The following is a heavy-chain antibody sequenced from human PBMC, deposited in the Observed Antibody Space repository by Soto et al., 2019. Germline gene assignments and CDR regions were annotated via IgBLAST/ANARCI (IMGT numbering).Heavy chain of an antibody. CDR3: ARDSIAVAGIIY. CDR2: ISSSSSYI. D-gene: IGHD6-19*01. CDR1: GGKSGDFS. J-gene: IGHJ4*02. Sequence: RVWCRAAGGKSGDFSMNWIRKAPGKGLEWVSSISSSSSYIYYADSVKGRFTISRDNAKNSLYLQMNSLRAEDTAVYYCARDSIAVAGIIYWGQGTLVTVSS. V-gene: IGHV3-21*01.